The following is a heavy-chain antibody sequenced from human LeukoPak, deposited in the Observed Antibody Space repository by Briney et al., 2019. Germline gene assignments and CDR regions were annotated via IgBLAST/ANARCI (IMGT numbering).Heavy chain of an antibody. CDR2: VKQDGSER. Sequence: GGSLRLSCAASGFTFSSYWMSWVRQAPGKGLEWVANVKQDGSERNYVDSVKGRFTISRDNAKNSLYLQMNSLRVEDTAVYYCAIADYGADDALDIWGQGTMVTVSS. D-gene: IGHD4-17*01. CDR3: AIADYGADDALDI. CDR1: GFTFSSYW. V-gene: IGHV3-7*03. J-gene: IGHJ3*02.